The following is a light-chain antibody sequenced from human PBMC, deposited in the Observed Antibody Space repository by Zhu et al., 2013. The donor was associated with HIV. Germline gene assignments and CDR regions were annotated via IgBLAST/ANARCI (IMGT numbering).Light chain of an antibody. CDR2: AAS. Sequence: DIQMTQSPSSLSASVGDRVTITCRASQGISNYLAWYQQKPGKVPKLVIYAASTLQSGVPSRFSGSGSGTDFTLTISSLQSEDFAVYYCQQYDNWPRDTFGQGTKLEIK. CDR3: QQYDNWPRDT. V-gene: IGKV1-27*01. CDR1: QGISNY. J-gene: IGKJ2*01.